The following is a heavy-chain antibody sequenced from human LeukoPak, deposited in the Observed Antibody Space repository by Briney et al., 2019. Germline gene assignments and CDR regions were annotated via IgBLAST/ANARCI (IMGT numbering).Heavy chain of an antibody. CDR2: INPSGGST. CDR3: ARIGSGSYYTYFDY. V-gene: IGHV1-46*01. J-gene: IGHJ4*02. CDR1: GYTFTSYY. Sequence: ASVKASCKASGYTFTSYYMHWVRQAPGQGLEWMGIINPSGGSTSYAQKFQGRVTITADKSTSTAYMELSSLRSEGTAVYYCARIGSGSYYTYFDYWGQGTLVTVSS. D-gene: IGHD3-10*01.